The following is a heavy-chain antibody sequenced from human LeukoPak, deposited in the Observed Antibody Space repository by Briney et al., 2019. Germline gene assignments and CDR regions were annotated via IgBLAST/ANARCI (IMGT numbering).Heavy chain of an antibody. V-gene: IGHV1-8*03. J-gene: IGHJ5*02. CDR3: ARDTSEGDYAWWFDP. D-gene: IGHD3-16*01. CDR2: MNPKSGDT. CDR1: GYSFTNYD. Sequence: ASVKVSCKASGYSFTNYDINWVRQATGQGLEWMGWMNPKSGDTGYSQKFQGRVFITRDTSINTDYMELSSLRSDDTAVYFCARDTSEGDYAWWFDPWGQGTLVTVAS.